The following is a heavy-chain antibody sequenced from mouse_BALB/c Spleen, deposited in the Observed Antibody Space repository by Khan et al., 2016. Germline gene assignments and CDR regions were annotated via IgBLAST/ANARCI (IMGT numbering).Heavy chain of an antibody. CDR3: ARSPYDYDVGFAY. D-gene: IGHD2-4*01. CDR2: IDPANGNT. Sequence: EVQLQESGAELVKPGASVKLSCTASGFNIKDTYMHWVKQRPEQGLEWIGRIDPANGNTKYDPKFQGKATITADTSSNTAYLQLSSLTSEDTAVYSWARSPYDYDVGFAYWGQGTLVTVSA. J-gene: IGHJ3*01. V-gene: IGHV14-3*02. CDR1: GFNIKDTY.